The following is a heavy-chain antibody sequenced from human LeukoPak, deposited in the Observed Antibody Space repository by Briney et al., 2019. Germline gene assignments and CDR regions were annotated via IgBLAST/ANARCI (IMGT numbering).Heavy chain of an antibody. CDR1: GYTFTGYY. Sequence: ASVKVSCKASGYTFTGYYMHWVRQAPGQGLEWMGWINPNSGGTNYAQKFQGRVTMTRDTSISTAYMELSRLRSDDTAVYYCARDGYDSSGFYEYYFDYWGQGTLVTVSS. V-gene: IGHV1-2*02. CDR3: ARDGYDSSGFYEYYFDY. J-gene: IGHJ4*02. CDR2: INPNSGGT. D-gene: IGHD3-22*01.